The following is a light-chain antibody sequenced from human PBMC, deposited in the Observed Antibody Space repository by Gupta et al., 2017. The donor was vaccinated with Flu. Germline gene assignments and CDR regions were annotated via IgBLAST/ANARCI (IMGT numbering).Light chain of an antibody. Sequence: DIQMTQSPSTLSASVGDRVTITCRASQSISDWLAWYQQKPGKAPKLLIYKASSFETGVPSRFSGSGPGTEFTLTISSLQPDDFAIYYCQQYDTFPWTFGQGTKVEIK. V-gene: IGKV1-5*03. CDR1: QSISDW. CDR3: QQYDTFPWT. J-gene: IGKJ1*01. CDR2: KAS.